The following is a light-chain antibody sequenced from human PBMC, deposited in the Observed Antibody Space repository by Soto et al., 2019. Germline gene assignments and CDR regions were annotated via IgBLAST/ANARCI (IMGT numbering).Light chain of an antibody. V-gene: IGLV3-16*01. CDR3: LSADSGRTTSYRV. J-gene: IGLJ3*02. CDR1: GLPRKY. Sequence: SYELTQPPSESVSLGQMARITCSGEGLPRKYAYWYQQKPGQPPVLVIHKDSERPSGIPERFSGSSSGTIATLTITGVQAEDEADYYCLSADSGRTTSYRVFGGGTKLTVL. CDR2: KDS.